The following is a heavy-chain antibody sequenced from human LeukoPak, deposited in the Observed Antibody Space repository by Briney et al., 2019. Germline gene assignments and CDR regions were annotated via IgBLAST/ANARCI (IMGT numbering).Heavy chain of an antibody. CDR1: GGSFSGYY. J-gene: IGHJ6*02. D-gene: IGHD3-3*01. CDR2: IYYSGST. V-gene: IGHV4-59*01. CDR3: ARHYDFWSGYGMDV. Sequence: PSETLSLTCAVYGGSFSGYYWSWIRQPPGKGLEWIGYIYYSGSTNYNPSLKSRVTISVDTSKNQFSLKLSSVTAADTAVYYCARHYDFWSGYGMDVWGQGTTVTVSS.